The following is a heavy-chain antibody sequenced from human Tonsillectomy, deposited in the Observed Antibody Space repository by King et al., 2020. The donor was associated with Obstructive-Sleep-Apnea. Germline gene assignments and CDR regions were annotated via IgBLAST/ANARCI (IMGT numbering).Heavy chain of an antibody. CDR2: IDPSDSYT. Sequence: QLVQSGAEVKKPGESLRISCQGSGYSFTNYWINWVRQMPGKGLEWMGRIDPSDSYTNYSPSFQGHVTISADKSISTAYLQWSSLKASDTAIYYCARQGYSSIWVTEYWGQGTLVTVSS. CDR1: GYSFTNYW. J-gene: IGHJ4*02. D-gene: IGHD6-13*01. V-gene: IGHV5-10-1*01. CDR3: ARQGYSSIWVTEY.